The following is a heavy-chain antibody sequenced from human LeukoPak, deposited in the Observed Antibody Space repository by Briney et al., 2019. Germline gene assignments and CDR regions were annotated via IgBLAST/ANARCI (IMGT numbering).Heavy chain of an antibody. V-gene: IGHV3-23*01. D-gene: IGHD2-15*01. CDR3: AKAKGGL. CDR1: GFTFSIYT. CDR2: ISGSGDAT. J-gene: IGHJ4*02. Sequence: PGGSLRLSCVASGFTFSIYTMTWFRQAPEKGLEWVSSISGSGDATYFADSVRDRFTLSRDNSRNTLFLQMDSLRVDDTAVYYCAKAKGGLWGQGTLVTVSS.